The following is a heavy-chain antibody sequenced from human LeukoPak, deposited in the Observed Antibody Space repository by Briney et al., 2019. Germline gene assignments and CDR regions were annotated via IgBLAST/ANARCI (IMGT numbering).Heavy chain of an antibody. D-gene: IGHD3-22*01. Sequence: ASVKVSCKASGYTFTGYYMHWVRQAPGQGLEWMGWINPNSGGTNYAQKFQGRVTMTRDTSISTAYMELSSLRSEDTAVYYCASGSYYYDSSGLDYWGQGTLVIVSS. CDR1: GYTFTGYY. J-gene: IGHJ4*02. CDR2: INPNSGGT. CDR3: ASGSYYYDSSGLDY. V-gene: IGHV1-2*02.